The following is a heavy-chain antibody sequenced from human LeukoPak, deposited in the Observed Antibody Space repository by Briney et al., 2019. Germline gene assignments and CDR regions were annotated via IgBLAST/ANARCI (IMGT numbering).Heavy chain of an antibody. CDR2: ISGSWGST. D-gene: IGHD3-22*01. CDR1: GFTLGRYA. J-gene: IGHJ3*02. Sequence: QPGGALRLPCAASGFTLGRYAMSWVGQGPGKGLEWVSAISGSWGSTYYAHSVKCRFTISRDNSKNTLHLQMNSLRAEETAIYYCAKDAKPYYYDSSGYYYAGAFDIWGQGTMVTVSS. CDR3: AKDAKPYYYDSSGYYYAGAFDI. V-gene: IGHV3-23*01.